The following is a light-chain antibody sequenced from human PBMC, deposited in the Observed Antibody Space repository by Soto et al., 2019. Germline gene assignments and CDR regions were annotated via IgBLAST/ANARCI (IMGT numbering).Light chain of an antibody. V-gene: IGKV1-17*01. CDR3: LQHNSDPRP. CDR2: AAS. CDR1: QGIRND. J-gene: IGKJ1*01. Sequence: DIQLTQSPFTLSASVRHRVPITCPASQGIRNDLGWYQQKPGKAPKRLIYAASSLQSGVPSRFSVSGSGTEFTLTISGLQPEDFATYYCLQHNSDPRPFGQGGKVAIK.